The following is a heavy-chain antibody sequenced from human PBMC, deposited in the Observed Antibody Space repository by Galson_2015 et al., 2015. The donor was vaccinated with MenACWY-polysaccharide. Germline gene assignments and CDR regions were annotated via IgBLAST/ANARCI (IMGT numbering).Heavy chain of an antibody. D-gene: IGHD3-3*01. CDR2: VYWDDDK. J-gene: IGHJ4*02. V-gene: IGHV2-5*02. CDR3: AHRKLITVFGLVTDVGLYFDY. CDR1: GLSLSTSVVG. Sequence: PALVKPTQTLTLTCTFSGLSLSTSVVGVGWIRQPPGKAPEWLALVYWDDDKRYSPSLTNRVTVTKDTSKNQVVLSMTNMDPVDTATYFCAHRKLITVFGLVTDVGLYFDYWSQGTLVTVSS.